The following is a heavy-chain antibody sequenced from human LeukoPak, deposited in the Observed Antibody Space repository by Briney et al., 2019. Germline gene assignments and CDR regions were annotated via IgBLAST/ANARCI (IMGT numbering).Heavy chain of an antibody. D-gene: IGHD6-13*01. CDR1: GGSISSTSYY. Sequence: PSETLSLTCTVSGGSISSTSYYWGWIRQPPGRGLEWIGSIYYSGNTYYNPSLESRVTISVETPKNQFSLKLTSVTAADTAVYYCARVGYDSSSWYYHGMDVWGQGTTVTVSS. CDR2: IYYSGNT. V-gene: IGHV4-39*07. CDR3: ARVGYDSSSWYYHGMDV. J-gene: IGHJ6*02.